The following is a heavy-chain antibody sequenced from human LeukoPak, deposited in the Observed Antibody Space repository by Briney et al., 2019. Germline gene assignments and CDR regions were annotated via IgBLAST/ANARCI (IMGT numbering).Heavy chain of an antibody. D-gene: IGHD6-19*01. CDR1: GFTLSSYW. Sequence: PGRSLRLSCIASGFTLSSYWMSWVRQAPGGGLEWVANIKEDGSEKYYVDFVKGRFTISRDNAKISLYLQMNSLRAVDTAVYYCASQFWWAAVAGTTLDYWGQGTLVTVSS. CDR2: IKEDGSEK. CDR3: ASQFWWAAVAGTTLDY. J-gene: IGHJ4*02. V-gene: IGHV3-7*05.